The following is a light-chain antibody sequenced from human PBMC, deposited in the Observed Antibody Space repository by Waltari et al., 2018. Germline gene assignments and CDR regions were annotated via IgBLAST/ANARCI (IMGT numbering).Light chain of an antibody. J-gene: IGKJ1*01. Sequence: EIVLTQSPATMSLSPGDRTTLSCRASQSFGSSLTWYQQRHGQAHRLRSYDTSNRATDIPARFRGSGSGTDFTLTIGSLEPEDLGVYYGQQGNNWQWTCGQGTKVEI. CDR3: QQGNNWQWT. CDR2: DTS. V-gene: IGKV3D-11*02. CDR1: QSFGSS.